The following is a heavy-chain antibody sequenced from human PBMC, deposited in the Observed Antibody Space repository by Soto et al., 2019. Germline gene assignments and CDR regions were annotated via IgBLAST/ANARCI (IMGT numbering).Heavy chain of an antibody. Sequence: SETLSLTCTVSGGSISSSSYYWGWIRQPPGKGLEWIGSIYYSGSTYYNPSLKSRVTISVDTSKNQFSLKLSSVTAADTAVYYCARHFRSYGDYYIDYWGQGTLVTVSS. CDR1: GGSISSSSYY. D-gene: IGHD4-17*01. J-gene: IGHJ4*02. V-gene: IGHV4-39*01. CDR3: ARHFRSYGDYYIDY. CDR2: IYYSGST.